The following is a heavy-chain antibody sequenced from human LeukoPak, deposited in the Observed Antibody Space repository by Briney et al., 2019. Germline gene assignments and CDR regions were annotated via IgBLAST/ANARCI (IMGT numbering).Heavy chain of an antibody. CDR2: IYYSGST. V-gene: IGHV4-39*07. J-gene: IGHJ6*03. D-gene: IGHD4-17*01. CDR1: GGSISSSNFY. Sequence: SSETLSLTCTVSGGSISSSNFYWGWIRQPPGKGLEWIGSIYYSGSTYYNPSLKSRVTISVDKSKNQFSLKLSSVTAADTAVYYCARDLRARRKYYYYYYMDVWGKGTTVTVSS. CDR3: ARDLRARRKYYYYYYMDV.